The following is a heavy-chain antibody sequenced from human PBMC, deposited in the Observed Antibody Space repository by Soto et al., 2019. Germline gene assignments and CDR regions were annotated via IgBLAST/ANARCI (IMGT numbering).Heavy chain of an antibody. Sequence: PSETLSLTCSVSGGTINSYYWSWIRQPPGKGLEWIGYIYSRGTTSYNPSLKSRATILVDTSKNQFSLRLTSVTATDTAVYYCATGRISRGLDVWGQGTTVTVS. J-gene: IGHJ6*02. CDR3: ATGRISRGLDV. CDR1: GGTINSYY. V-gene: IGHV4-59*12. CDR2: IYSRGTT.